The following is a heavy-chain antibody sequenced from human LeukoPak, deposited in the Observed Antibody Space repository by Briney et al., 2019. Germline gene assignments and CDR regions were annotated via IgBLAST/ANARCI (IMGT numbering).Heavy chain of an antibody. J-gene: IGHJ4*02. D-gene: IGHD6-13*01. Sequence: SETLSLTCAVYGGSFSGYYWSWIRQPPGKGLEWIGEINHSGSTNYNPSLKSRVTISVDTSKNQFSLRLSSVTAADTAVYYCARRYSSSHTDYWGQGTLVTVSS. CDR1: GGSFSGYY. V-gene: IGHV4-34*01. CDR3: ARRYSSSHTDY. CDR2: INHSGST.